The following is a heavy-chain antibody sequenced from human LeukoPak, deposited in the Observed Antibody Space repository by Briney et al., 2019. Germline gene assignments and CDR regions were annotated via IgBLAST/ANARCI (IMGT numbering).Heavy chain of an antibody. V-gene: IGHV4-39*07. CDR3: AAPETGTDYYYYYMDV. J-gene: IGHJ6*03. Sequence: SETLSLTCTVSGGSISISSYYWGWIRQPPGKGLEWIGRIYYSGSTYHNPSLKSRVTISVDTSKNQFSLKLSSVTDADTAVYYCAAPETGTDYYYYYMDVWGKGTTVTVSS. CDR1: GGSISISSYY. CDR2: IYYSGST. D-gene: IGHD1/OR15-1a*01.